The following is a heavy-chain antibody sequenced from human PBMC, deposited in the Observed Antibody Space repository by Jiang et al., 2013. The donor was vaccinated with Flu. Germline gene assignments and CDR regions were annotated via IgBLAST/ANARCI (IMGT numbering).Heavy chain of an antibody. CDR3: VKDLPTYYGFWSGFSSIAGVYGMDV. D-gene: IGHD3-3*01. Sequence: LVQPGGSLRLSCSASGFTFSDFSMHWVRQAPGRGLEFVSAISTSGDSTHYADSVKGRFTISRDNSKNTLYLQMTSLRSEDTAVYYCVKDLPTYYGFWSGFSSIAGVYGMDVWGQGTTVTVSS. CDR2: ISTSGDST. CDR1: GFTFSDFS. J-gene: IGHJ6*02. V-gene: IGHV3-64D*06.